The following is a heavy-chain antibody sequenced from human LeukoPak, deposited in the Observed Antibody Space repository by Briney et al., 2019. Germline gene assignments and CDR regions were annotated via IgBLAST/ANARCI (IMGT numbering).Heavy chain of an antibody. J-gene: IGHJ4*02. D-gene: IGHD1-26*01. CDR1: GFTFGDYA. CDR2: IRTKAYGGTT. V-gene: IGHV3-49*04. CDR3: TRGSGSYWGATFDY. Sequence: GGSLRLSCTASGFTFGDYAMGWVRQAPGKGLEWVGFIRTKAYGGTTEYAASVKGRFTISRDDSKSIAYLQMNSLKTEDTAVYYCTRGSGSYWGATFDYWGQGTLVTVSS.